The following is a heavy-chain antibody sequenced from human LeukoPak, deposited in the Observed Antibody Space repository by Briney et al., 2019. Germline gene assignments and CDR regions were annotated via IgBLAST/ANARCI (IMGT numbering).Heavy chain of an antibody. CDR2: INHSGST. Sequence: SETLSLTCAVYGGSFSGYYWSWIRQPPGKGLEWIGEINHSGSTNYNPSLKSRVTISVDTSKNQFSLKLSSVTAADTAVYHCARGRRWFGELFVWFDPWGQGALVTVSS. CDR1: GGSFSGYY. CDR3: ARGRRWFGELFVWFDP. D-gene: IGHD3-10*01. J-gene: IGHJ5*02. V-gene: IGHV4-34*01.